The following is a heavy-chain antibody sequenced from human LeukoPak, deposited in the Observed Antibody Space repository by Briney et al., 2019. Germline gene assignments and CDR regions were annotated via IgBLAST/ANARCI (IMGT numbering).Heavy chain of an antibody. D-gene: IGHD6-13*01. CDR3: VKGGSSSHNWFDP. Sequence: PGGSLRLSCAASGFTFRDFGMHWVRQAPGKGLEWVAFIRNDGSKDYYPDSVKGRFTISRDNSRINFDLQMHGLRSEDTAVYYCVKGGSSSHNWFDPWGQGILVTVSS. V-gene: IGHV3-30*02. J-gene: IGHJ5*02. CDR1: GFTFRDFG. CDR2: IRNDGSKD.